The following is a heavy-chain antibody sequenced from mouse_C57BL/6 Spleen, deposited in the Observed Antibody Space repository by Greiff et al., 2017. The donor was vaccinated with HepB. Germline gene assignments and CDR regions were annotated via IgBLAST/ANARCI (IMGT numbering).Heavy chain of an antibody. CDR1: GYTFTSYW. J-gene: IGHJ3*01. CDR3: AGSRSNSFAY. Sequence: QVQLQQPGAELAKPGASVKLSCKASGYTFTSYWMHWVKQRPGRGLEWIGRIDPNSGGTKYNEKFKGKATLTVDKPSSTAYMRLSSLTSEDSAVCSCAGSRSNSFAYWGQGTLVTVSA. CDR2: IDPNSGGT. V-gene: IGHV1-72*01. D-gene: IGHD2-5*01.